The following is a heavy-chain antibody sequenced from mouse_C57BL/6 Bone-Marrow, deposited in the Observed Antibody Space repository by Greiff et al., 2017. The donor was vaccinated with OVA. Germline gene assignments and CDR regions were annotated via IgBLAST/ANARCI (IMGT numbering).Heavy chain of an antibody. CDR2: ISNGGGST. D-gene: IGHD1-1*01. V-gene: IGHV5-12*01. Sequence: EVQLVESGGGLVQPGGSLKLSCAASGFTFSDYYMYWVRQTPEKRLEWVAYISNGGGSTYYPDTVKGRFTISRDNAKNTLYLQMSRLKSEDTAMYYCARPGYYGSSYGFAYWGQGTLVTVSA. J-gene: IGHJ3*01. CDR1: GFTFSDYY. CDR3: ARPGYYGSSYGFAY.